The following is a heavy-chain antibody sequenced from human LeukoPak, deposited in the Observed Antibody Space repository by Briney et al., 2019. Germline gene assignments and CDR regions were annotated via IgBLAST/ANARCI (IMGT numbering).Heavy chain of an antibody. CDR1: GFTFSSYE. CDR2: ISSSGSTI. J-gene: IGHJ4*02. D-gene: IGHD5-12*01. V-gene: IGHV3-48*03. Sequence: GGSLRLSCAASGFTFSSYEMNWVRQAPGKGLEWVSYISSSGSTIYYADSVKGRFTISRDNAKNSLYLQMNSLRAEDPAFYYCATGGDIGRRFDYWGQGTLVTVS. CDR3: ATGGDIGRRFDY.